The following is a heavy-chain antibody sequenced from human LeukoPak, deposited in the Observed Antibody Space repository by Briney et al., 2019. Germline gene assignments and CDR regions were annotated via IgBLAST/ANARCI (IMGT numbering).Heavy chain of an antibody. Sequence: QPGGSLRLSCAASGFTFSSYEMNWVRQAPGKGLEWVSYISSSGSTIYYADSVKGRFTISRDNAKNLLYLQMNSLRAEDTAVYYCAAYYYDSSGYYYWGQGTLVTVSS. CDR2: ISSSGSTI. CDR3: AAYYYDSSGYYY. V-gene: IGHV3-48*03. CDR1: GFTFSSYE. J-gene: IGHJ4*02. D-gene: IGHD3-22*01.